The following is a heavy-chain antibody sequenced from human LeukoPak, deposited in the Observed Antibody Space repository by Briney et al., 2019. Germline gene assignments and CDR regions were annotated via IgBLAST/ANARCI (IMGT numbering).Heavy chain of an antibody. CDR3: ARGLTRYGGNSQGY. V-gene: IGHV4-59*12. J-gene: IGHJ4*02. D-gene: IGHD4-23*01. CDR2: IYYSGSP. CDR1: GGSISSSY. Sequence: SETLSLTCTVSGGSISSSYWSWIRQPPGKGLEWIGYIYYSGSPNYNPSLKSRVTISVDTSKNQFSLKLSSVTAADTAVYYCARGLTRYGGNSQGYWGQGTLVTVSS.